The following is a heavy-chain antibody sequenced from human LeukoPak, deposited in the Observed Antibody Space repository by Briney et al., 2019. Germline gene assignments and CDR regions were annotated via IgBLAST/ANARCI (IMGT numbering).Heavy chain of an antibody. J-gene: IGHJ4*02. Sequence: PSETLSLTCTVSGGSISSGGYSWSWIRQHPGKGLEWIGCIYYSGSTYYNPSLKSRVTISVDTSKNQFSLKLSSVTAADTAVYYCARGKLLWFGESNPHFDYWGQGTLVTVSP. V-gene: IGHV4-31*03. CDR1: GGSISSGGYS. CDR3: ARGKLLWFGESNPHFDY. D-gene: IGHD3-10*01. CDR2: IYYSGST.